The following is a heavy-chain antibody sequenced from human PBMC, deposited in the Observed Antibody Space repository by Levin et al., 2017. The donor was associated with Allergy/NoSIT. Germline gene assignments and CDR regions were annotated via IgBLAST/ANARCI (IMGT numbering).Heavy chain of an antibody. V-gene: IGHV4-61*01. CDR3: ARGRVEVSSNGLDT. CDR1: GVAVTSVSFY. D-gene: IGHD5/OR15-5a*01. Sequence: PGGSLRLSCSVSGVAVTSVSFYWNWVRQPLGGGLEWIGYVYFSGTTIFNPALKSRVNMSIDTSNNQFSLKLTSLTADDTAIYYCARGRVEVSSNGLDTWGQGIPVTVSS. CDR2: VYFSGTT. J-gene: IGHJ5*02.